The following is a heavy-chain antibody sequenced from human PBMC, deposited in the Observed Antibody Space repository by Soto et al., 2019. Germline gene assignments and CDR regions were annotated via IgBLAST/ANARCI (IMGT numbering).Heavy chain of an antibody. CDR3: ARDKLRYFDWLPPEVAFDI. CDR1: GYTFTSYG. Sequence: SVKVSCKASGYTFTSYGISWVRQAPGQGLEWMGWISAYNGNPNYAQKLQGRVTMTTDTSTSTDYMELRSLRSDDTAVYYCARDKLRYFDWLPPEVAFDIWGQGTMVTVSS. D-gene: IGHD3-9*01. J-gene: IGHJ3*02. V-gene: IGHV1-18*01. CDR2: ISAYNGNP.